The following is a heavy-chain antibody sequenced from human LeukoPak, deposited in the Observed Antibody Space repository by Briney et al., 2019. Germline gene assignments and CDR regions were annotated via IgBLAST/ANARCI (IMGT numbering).Heavy chain of an antibody. J-gene: IGHJ4*02. CDR3: ARGASGWYGIESQDY. D-gene: IGHD6-19*01. Sequence: PSETLSLTCTVSGGSISSHHWRWIRQPPGKGLEWFGYIYYSGSTNYNPSLKSRVTISVDTSKNQFSLKLSSVTAADTAVYYCARGASGWYGIESQDYWGQGTLVTVSS. CDR1: GGSISSHH. V-gene: IGHV4-59*11. CDR2: IYYSGST.